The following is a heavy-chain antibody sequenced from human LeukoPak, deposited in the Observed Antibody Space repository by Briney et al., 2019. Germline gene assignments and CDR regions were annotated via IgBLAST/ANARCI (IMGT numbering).Heavy chain of an antibody. CDR2: IRYDGSNK. D-gene: IGHD3-10*01. J-gene: IGHJ4*02. CDR3: AKDRGLLTSEFFDY. Sequence: PGGSLRLSCAAAGFTFSSYGMHWVRQAPGKGLEWVAFIRYDGSNKYYADSVKGRFTISRDNSKNTLYLQMNSLRAEDTAVYYCAKDRGLLTSEFFDYWGQGTLVTVSS. V-gene: IGHV3-30*02. CDR1: GFTFSSYG.